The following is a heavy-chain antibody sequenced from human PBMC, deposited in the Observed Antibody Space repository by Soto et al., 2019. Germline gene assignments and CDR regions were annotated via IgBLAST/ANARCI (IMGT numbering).Heavy chain of an antibody. Sequence: GGSLRLFCAASGFTFGSYRMNWVRRAPGKGLEWVSYISSSSSTMYYADSVKSRFTISRDNAKNSLYLQMNSLRAEDTAVYYCARVTSGFADAFDIWGQGTMVTVSS. CDR3: ARVTSGFADAFDI. V-gene: IGHV3-48*01. J-gene: IGHJ3*02. CDR2: ISSSSSTM. CDR1: GFTFGSYR. D-gene: IGHD3-10*01.